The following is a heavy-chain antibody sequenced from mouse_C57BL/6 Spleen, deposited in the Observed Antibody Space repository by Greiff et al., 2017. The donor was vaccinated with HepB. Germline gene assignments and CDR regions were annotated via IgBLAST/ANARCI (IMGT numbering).Heavy chain of an antibody. D-gene: IGHD2-4*01. J-gene: IGHJ1*03. Sequence: VKLQESGPGLVQPSQSLSITCTVSGFSLTSYGVHWVRQSPGKGLEWLGVIWSGGSTDYNAAFISRLSISKDNSKSQVFFKMKSLQAEDTAIYYCARDGGLRLWYFDVWGTGTTVTVSS. CDR1: GFSLTSYG. CDR2: IWSGGST. CDR3: ARDGGLRLWYFDV. V-gene: IGHV2-2*01.